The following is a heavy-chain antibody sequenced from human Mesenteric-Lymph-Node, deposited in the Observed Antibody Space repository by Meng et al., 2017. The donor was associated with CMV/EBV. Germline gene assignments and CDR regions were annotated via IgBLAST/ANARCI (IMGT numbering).Heavy chain of an antibody. CDR2: IYYSGST. V-gene: IGHV4-59*12. J-gene: IGHJ4*02. CDR1: GGSITSSY. D-gene: IGHD5-18*01. CDR3: ARVGTWRQPLGY. Sequence: SETLSLTCSVSGGSITSSYWTWIRQPPGKGLEWIGSIYYSGSTYYNPSLKSRVTISVDTSKNQFSLKLSSVTAADTAVYYCARVGTWRQPLGYWGQGTLVTISS.